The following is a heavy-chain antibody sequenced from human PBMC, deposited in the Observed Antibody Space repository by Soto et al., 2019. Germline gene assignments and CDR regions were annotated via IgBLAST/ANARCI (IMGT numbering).Heavy chain of an antibody. CDR1: GFTLSNYA. J-gene: IGHJ1*01. Sequence: GWSLRLSCAACGFTLSNYAMMWVRQAPGKGLEWVSSTDGGGDSTSYAASAKGRFTISRENSKTTLYLQMNILRAEDTAVYYCVKSDCGPANCRRLQHWAQGTPVTVSS. V-gene: IGHV3-23*01. D-gene: IGHD2-21*01. CDR3: VKSDCGPANCRRLQH. CDR2: TDGGGDST.